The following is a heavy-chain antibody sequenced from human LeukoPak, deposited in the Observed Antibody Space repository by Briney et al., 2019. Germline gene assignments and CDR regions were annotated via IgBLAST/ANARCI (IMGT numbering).Heavy chain of an antibody. V-gene: IGHV3-15*01. CDR3: TTSLTYYYDSSGYPFDY. CDR1: GFTFSNAW. D-gene: IGHD3-22*01. J-gene: IGHJ4*02. Sequence: GGSLRLSCAASGFTFSNAWMSWVRQAPGKGLEWVGRIKSKTDGGTTDYAAPVKGRSTISRDDSKNTLYLQMNSLKTEDTAVYYCTTSLTYYYDSSGYPFDYWGQGTLVTVSS. CDR2: IKSKTDGGTT.